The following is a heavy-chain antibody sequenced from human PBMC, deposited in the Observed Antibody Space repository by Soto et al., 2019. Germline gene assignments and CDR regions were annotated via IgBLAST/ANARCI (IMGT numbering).Heavy chain of an antibody. CDR1: GGSISSGDYY. CDR2: IYYSGST. J-gene: IGHJ6*02. V-gene: IGHV4-30-4*01. D-gene: IGHD2-15*01. Sequence: QVQLQESGPGLVKPSQTLSLTCTVSGGSISSGDYYWSWIRQPPGKGLEWIGYIYYSGSTYYNPSLKSRVTISVDTSKNQFSLKLSSVTAADTAVYYCARVYCSGGSCHYYYYGMDVWGQGTTVTVSS. CDR3: ARVYCSGGSCHYYYYGMDV.